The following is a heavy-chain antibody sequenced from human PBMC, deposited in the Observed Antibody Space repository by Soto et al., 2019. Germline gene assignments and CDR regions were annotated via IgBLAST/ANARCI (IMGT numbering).Heavy chain of an antibody. CDR2: IIPIFGTA. Sequence: QVQLVQSGAEVKKPGSSVKVSCKASGGTFSSYAISWVRQAPGQGLEWMGGIIPIFGTANYAQKFQGRVTMIADESTRTADMELSNLRCDDTAVYYCARAGGSVIFGVATSKYYYYGMDVWGQGTTVTVSS. V-gene: IGHV1-69*01. J-gene: IGHJ6*02. CDR1: GGTFSSYA. D-gene: IGHD3-3*01. CDR3: ARAGGSVIFGVATSKYYYYGMDV.